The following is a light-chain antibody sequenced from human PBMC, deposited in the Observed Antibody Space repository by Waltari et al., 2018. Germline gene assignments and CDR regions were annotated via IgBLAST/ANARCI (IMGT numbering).Light chain of an antibody. J-gene: IGKJ3*01. CDR1: QGIRHY. Sequence: DIQMTKSPSSLSASVGDRVTITCRASQGIRHYLAWYQQKPGTVPKLLISTASNLQSGVPSRFSGSGSATDFTLTISSLQPEDVATYYCQKYDSAPFAFGPGTRVDIK. CDR3: QKYDSAPFA. V-gene: IGKV1-27*01. CDR2: TAS.